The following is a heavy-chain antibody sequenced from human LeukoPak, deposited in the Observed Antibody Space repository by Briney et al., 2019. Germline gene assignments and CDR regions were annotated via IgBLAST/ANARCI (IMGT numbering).Heavy chain of an antibody. CDR2: IYYSGST. CDR1: GGSTSSYY. J-gene: IGHJ4*02. D-gene: IGHD3-22*01. CDR3: ARAGYYDSSGYYSY. V-gene: IGHV4-59*01. Sequence: PSETLSLTCTVSGGSTSSYYWSWLRQPPGKGLEWIGYIYYSGSTNYNPSLKSRVTISVDTSKNQFSLKLSSVTAADTAVYYCARAGYYDSSGYYSYWGQGTLVTVSS.